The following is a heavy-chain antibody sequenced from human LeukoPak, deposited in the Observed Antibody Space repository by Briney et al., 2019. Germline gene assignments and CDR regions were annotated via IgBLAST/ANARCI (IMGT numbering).Heavy chain of an antibody. Sequence: GGSLRLSCAASRFTFSSYAMSWVRQAPGKGLEWVSAISGSGGSTYYADSVKGRFTISRDNSKNTLYLQMNSLRAEDTAVYYCAKDLAATYYYYYGMDVWGQGTTVTVSS. V-gene: IGHV3-23*01. CDR2: ISGSGGST. CDR3: AKDLAATYYYYYGMDV. D-gene: IGHD2-15*01. J-gene: IGHJ6*02. CDR1: RFTFSSYA.